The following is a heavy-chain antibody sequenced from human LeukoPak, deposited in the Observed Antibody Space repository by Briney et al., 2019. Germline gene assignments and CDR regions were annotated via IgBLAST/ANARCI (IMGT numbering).Heavy chain of an antibody. J-gene: IGHJ3*02. CDR2: IYTSGST. D-gene: IGHD3-22*01. CDR1: SGSISSGSYF. V-gene: IGHV4-61*02. CDR3: ARDLDYYDSSGYTFDI. Sequence: SETLSLTCTVSSGSISSGSYFWNWIRQPAGKGLEWIGRIYTSGSTNYNPSLKSRVTISVDTSKNQFSLKLSSVTAADTAVYYCARDLDYYDSSGYTFDIWGQGTMVTVSS.